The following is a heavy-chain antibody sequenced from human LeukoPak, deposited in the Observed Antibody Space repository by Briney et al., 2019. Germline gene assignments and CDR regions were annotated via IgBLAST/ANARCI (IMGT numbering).Heavy chain of an antibody. CDR2: INFNNGDI. J-gene: IGHJ5*02. V-gene: IGHV1-2*02. CDR3: ARADRLHGGPYLIGP. D-gene: IGHD2-21*01. Sequence: GASVKVSCKASGYSFTDYYMHWVRQAPGQGLEWMGWINFNNGDIKSAQKFQGRVTMTRDTSITTVYMEVSWLTSDDTAIYYCARADRLHGGPYLIGPWGQGTLVTVSS. CDR1: GYSFTDYY.